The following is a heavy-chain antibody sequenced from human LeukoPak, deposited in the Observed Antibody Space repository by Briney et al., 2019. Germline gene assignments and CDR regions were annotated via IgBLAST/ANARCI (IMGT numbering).Heavy chain of an antibody. CDR3: ARSGRDGYNFEA. CDR1: GGSISSSSYY. D-gene: IGHD5-24*01. J-gene: IGHJ5*02. V-gene: IGHV4-39*07. CDR2: IYYSGST. Sequence: PSETLSLTCTVSGGSISSSSYYWGWIRQPPGKGLEWIGSIYYSGSTYYNPSLKSRVTISVDTSKNQFSLKLSSVTAADTAVYYCARSGRDGYNFEAWGQGTLVTVSS.